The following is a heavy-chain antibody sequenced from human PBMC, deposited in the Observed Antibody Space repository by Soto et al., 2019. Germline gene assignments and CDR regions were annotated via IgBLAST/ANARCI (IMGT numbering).Heavy chain of an antibody. CDR1: GFTFSSYW. CDR3: ARVTSLVVVGATRWLPQGSGVYAFDI. J-gene: IGHJ3*02. Sequence: GGSLRLSCAASGFTFSSYWMHWVRQAPGKGLVWVSRINSDGSSTSYADSVKGRFTISRDNAKNTLYLQMNSLRAEDTAVYYCARVTSLVVVGATRWLPQGSGVYAFDIWGQGTMVTVSS. CDR2: INSDGSST. V-gene: IGHV3-74*01. D-gene: IGHD1-26*01.